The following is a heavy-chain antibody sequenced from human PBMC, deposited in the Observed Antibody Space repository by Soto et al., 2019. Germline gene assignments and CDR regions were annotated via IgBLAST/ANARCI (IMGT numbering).Heavy chain of an antibody. CDR3: ARERAIRGFDY. CDR1: GYTFTSYD. Sequence: QVRLVQSGAEVKKPGASVKVSCKASGYTFTSYDINWVRQATGQGLEWMGWMNPNSGNTGYAQKFQGRVTMPRNTSISAVYLELSSLRSEVPAVYYCARERAIRGFDYWGHGTLVTVSS. J-gene: IGHJ4*01. CDR2: MNPNSGNT. D-gene: IGHD2-21*01. V-gene: IGHV1-8*01.